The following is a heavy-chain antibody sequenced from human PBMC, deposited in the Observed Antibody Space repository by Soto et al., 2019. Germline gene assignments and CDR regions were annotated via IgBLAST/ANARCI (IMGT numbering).Heavy chain of an antibody. CDR3: ARDSRYFDWYYYYGMDV. J-gene: IGHJ6*02. D-gene: IGHD3-9*01. Sequence: QVQLQESGPGLVKPSQTLSLTCTVSGGSISSGGYYWSWIRQHPGKGLEWIGYIYYSGSTYYNPSLKSGVTISVDTSKNQFSLKLSSVTAADTAVYYCARDSRYFDWYYYYGMDVWGQGTTVTVSS. CDR1: GGSISSGGYY. V-gene: IGHV4-31*03. CDR2: IYYSGST.